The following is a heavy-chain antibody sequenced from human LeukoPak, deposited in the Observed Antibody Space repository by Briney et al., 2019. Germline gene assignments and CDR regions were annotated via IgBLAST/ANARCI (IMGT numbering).Heavy chain of an antibody. CDR1: GFTFSSYW. Sequence: GGSLRLSCAASGFTFSSYWIHWVRQAPGKGLVWVSRINSDGSSTSYADSVKGRFTISRDNAKNTLYLQMNSLRAEDTAVYYCARDPGGSWFDPWGQGTLVTVSS. CDR3: ARDPGGSWFDP. V-gene: IGHV3-74*01. CDR2: INSDGSST. D-gene: IGHD3-10*01. J-gene: IGHJ5*02.